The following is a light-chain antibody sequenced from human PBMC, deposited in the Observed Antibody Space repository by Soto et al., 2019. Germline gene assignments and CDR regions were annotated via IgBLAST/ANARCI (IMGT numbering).Light chain of an antibody. CDR1: QSISRY. CDR3: QQSYSTPQT. V-gene: IGKV1-39*01. J-gene: IGKJ1*01. CDR2: AAY. Sequence: DVQLTQAPAALYEIVGDRVTVTCRASQSISRYLNWYQQKPGKAPKLLIYAAYNLQSGVPSRFGGSGSGTDFTLTISSLQPEDFATYYCQQSYSTPQTFGQGTKVDIK.